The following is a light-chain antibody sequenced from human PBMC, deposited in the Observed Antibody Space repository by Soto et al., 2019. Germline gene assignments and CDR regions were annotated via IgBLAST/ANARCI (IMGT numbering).Light chain of an antibody. J-gene: IGKJ4*01. CDR3: QHYGTSSALA. V-gene: IGKV1-5*01. CDR2: DAS. CDR1: QGASSW. Sequence: DIEMAQSPSTLSASVGDRVTITCRASQGASSWLAWYQQKPGKAPKLLIYDASTLESGVPSRFIGSGSGTEFTLTISSLQPDDFATFYCQHYGTSSALAFGGGTRVEIK.